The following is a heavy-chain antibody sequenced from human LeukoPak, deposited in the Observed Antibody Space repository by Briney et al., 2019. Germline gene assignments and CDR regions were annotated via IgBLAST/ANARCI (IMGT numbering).Heavy chain of an antibody. J-gene: IGHJ6*02. CDR2: IWYDGSNK. V-gene: IGHV3-33*01. Sequence: GGSLRLSCAASGFTFSSYGMHWVRQAPGKGLEWVAVIWYDGSNKYYVDSVKGRFTISRDNSKNTLYLQMNSLRAEDTAVYYCARDLLGWLPFNTYYYYGMDVWGQGTTVTVSS. CDR1: GFTFSSYG. D-gene: IGHD5-24*01. CDR3: ARDLLGWLPFNTYYYYGMDV.